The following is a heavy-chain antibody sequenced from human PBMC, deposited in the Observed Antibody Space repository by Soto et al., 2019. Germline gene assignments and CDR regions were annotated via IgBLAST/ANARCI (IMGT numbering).Heavy chain of an antibody. CDR1: GYTFTGYY. V-gene: IGHV1-2*02. J-gene: IGHJ4*02. CDR3: TSYTAVAGTLDFDY. CDR2: INPNSGGT. D-gene: IGHD6-19*01. Sequence: ASVKVSCKASGYTFTGYYMHWVRKAPGQGLERMGWINPNSGGTNYAQKFQGRVTMTRDTSISTAYMELSRLRSDDTAVYYCTSYTAVAGTLDFDYWGQGTLVTVSS.